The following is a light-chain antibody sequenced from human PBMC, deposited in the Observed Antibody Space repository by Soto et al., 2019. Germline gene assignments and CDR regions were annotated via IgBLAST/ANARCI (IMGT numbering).Light chain of an antibody. V-gene: IGKV1-39*01. Sequence: DIQMPESPSSMSASVEGSVSITGRASQSISNYLNWYQQKPGKAPKLLIFAASNLQSGVPSRFSGSGSGTDFTLTIRSLQPEDFATYYCQESYNTLTFTLGTGTKVDIK. CDR2: AAS. CDR1: QSISNY. CDR3: QESYNTLTFT. J-gene: IGKJ3*01.